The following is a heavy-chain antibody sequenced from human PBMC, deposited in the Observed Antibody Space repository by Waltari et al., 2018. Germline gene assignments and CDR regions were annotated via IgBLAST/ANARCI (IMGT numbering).Heavy chain of an antibody. CDR2: IYPSGST. V-gene: IGHV4-4*02. CDR1: GGSISSSNW. CDR3: ARARAFGAAAGTYNAFDI. J-gene: IGHJ3*02. D-gene: IGHD6-13*01. Sequence: QVQLQESGPGLVKPSGTLSLTCAVSGGSISSSNWWSWVRQPPGKGLEWIGEIYPSGSTNYNPSLKSRVTISVDKSKNQFSLKLSSVTAADTAVYYCARARAFGAAAGTYNAFDIWGQGTMVTVSS.